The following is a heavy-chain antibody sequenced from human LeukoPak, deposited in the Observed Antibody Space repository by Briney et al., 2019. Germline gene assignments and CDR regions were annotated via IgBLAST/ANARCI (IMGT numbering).Heavy chain of an antibody. CDR2: IYYSGST. CDR3: ARLDDSSGYYFLFDY. J-gene: IGHJ4*02. CDR1: GGSISSSSYY. Sequence: SETLSLTCTVSGGSISSSSYYWGWIRQPPGKGLEWIGYIYYSGSTNYNPSLKSRVTISVDTSKNQFSLKLSSVTAADTAVYYCARLDDSSGYYFLFDYWGQGTLVTVSS. D-gene: IGHD3-22*01. V-gene: IGHV4-61*05.